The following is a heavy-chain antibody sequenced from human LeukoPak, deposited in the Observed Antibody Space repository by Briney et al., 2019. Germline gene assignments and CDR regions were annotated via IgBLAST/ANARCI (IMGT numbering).Heavy chain of an antibody. J-gene: IGHJ3*02. CDR1: GYTLTELS. D-gene: IGHD3-10*01. CDR3: ATLFPMVRGPPHDAFDI. Sequence: ASVKVSCKVSGYTLTELSMHWVRQAPGKGLEWMGGFDPEDGETIYAQKFQGRATMTEDTSTDTAYMELSSLRSEDTAVYYCATLFPMVRGPPHDAFDIWGQGTMVTVSS. CDR2: FDPEDGET. V-gene: IGHV1-24*01.